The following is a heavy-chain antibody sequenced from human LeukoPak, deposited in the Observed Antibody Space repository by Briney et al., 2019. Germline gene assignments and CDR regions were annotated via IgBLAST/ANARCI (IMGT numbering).Heavy chain of an antibody. Sequence: SETLSLTCTVSGGSISSYYWSWIRQPPGKGLEWIGYIYYSGSTNYNPSLKSRVTISVDTSKNQFSLKLSSVTAADTAVYYCARGDTAYYYDSSGYYPNDAFDIWGQGTMVTVSS. J-gene: IGHJ3*02. V-gene: IGHV4-59*01. D-gene: IGHD3-22*01. CDR1: GGSISSYY. CDR2: IYYSGST. CDR3: ARGDTAYYYDSSGYYPNDAFDI.